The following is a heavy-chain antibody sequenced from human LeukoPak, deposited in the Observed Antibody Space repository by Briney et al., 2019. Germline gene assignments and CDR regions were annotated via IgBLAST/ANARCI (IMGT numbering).Heavy chain of an antibody. V-gene: IGHV3-7*01. J-gene: IGHJ3*02. CDR1: GFTFSNYW. CDR3: GRRVI. Sequence: GGSLRLSCAASGFTFSNYWLSWFRQAPGKGLEWVANIKEEGSEKYYVDSVKGRFTISRDKAKNSLYLQMNSLRAEDTDLYYCGRRVIWGQGTMVTVSS. CDR2: IKEEGSEK.